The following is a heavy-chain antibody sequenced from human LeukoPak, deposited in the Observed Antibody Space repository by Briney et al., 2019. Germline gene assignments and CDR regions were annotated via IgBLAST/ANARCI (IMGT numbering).Heavy chain of an antibody. CDR3: AKDHDYRREYYFDY. V-gene: IGHV3-23*01. CDR2: ISGSGGST. CDR1: GFTFSSYA. D-gene: IGHD4-11*01. J-gene: IGHJ4*02. Sequence: PGGSLRLSCAASGFTFSSYAMSWVRQAPGKGLEWVSAISGSGGSTYYADSVKGRFNISRDNSKNTLYLQMNSLRAEDTAVYYCAKDHDYRREYYFDYWGQGTLVTVSS.